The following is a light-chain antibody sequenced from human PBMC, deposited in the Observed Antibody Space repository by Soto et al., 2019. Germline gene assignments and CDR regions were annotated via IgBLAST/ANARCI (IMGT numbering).Light chain of an antibody. V-gene: IGKV3-11*01. J-gene: IGKJ4*01. Sequence: ELVLTQSPGTLSLSPGERATLSCRASQSLSSRNLAWYQQKPGQAPRPLIYDSSNRATGIPGRFSGSGSGTDFTLTISSLEPADFAVYYCQKRSLLFTFGGGTKVDIK. CDR3: QKRSLLFT. CDR1: QSLSSRN. CDR2: DSS.